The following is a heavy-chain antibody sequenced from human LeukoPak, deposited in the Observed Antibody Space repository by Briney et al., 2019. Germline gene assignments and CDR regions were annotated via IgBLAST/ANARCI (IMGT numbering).Heavy chain of an antibody. CDR3: ASGTTDIVVVPATLRNYYFDY. J-gene: IGHJ4*02. CDR2: IIPMFGTA. Sequence: SVEVSCKASGGTFSSYEISWVRQAPGQGLEWMGGIIPMFGTAKYAQKFQGRVTITADKSTSTAYMELSSLRSEDTAVYYCASGTTDIVVVPATLRNYYFDYWGQGTLVTVSS. V-gene: IGHV1-69*06. CDR1: GGTFSSYE. D-gene: IGHD2-2*01.